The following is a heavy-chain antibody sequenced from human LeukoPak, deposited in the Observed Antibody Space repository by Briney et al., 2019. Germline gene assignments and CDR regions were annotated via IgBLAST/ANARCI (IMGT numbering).Heavy chain of an antibody. CDR2: IKSKTDGETT. CDR3: TTAGTPRTRDTSMAGFDY. CDR1: GFTFSNAW. D-gene: IGHD5-18*01. J-gene: IGHJ4*02. V-gene: IGHV3-15*07. Sequence: PGGSLRLSCAASGFTFSNAWINWVRQAPEKGLEWVGRIKSKTDGETTDYAAPVKGRFTISRDDSKNMVWLQMNSLRTEDTAAYYCTTAGTPRTRDTSMAGFDYWGQGTLVTVSS.